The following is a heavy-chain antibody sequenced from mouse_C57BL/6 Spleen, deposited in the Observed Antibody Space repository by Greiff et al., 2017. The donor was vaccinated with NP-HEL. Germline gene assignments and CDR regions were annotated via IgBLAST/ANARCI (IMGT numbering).Heavy chain of an antibody. CDR3: ASYDAMDY. CDR1: GYSITSGYY. Sequence: EVQVVESGPGLVKPSQSLSLTCSVTGYSITSGYYWNWIRQFPGNKLEWMGYISYDGSNNYNPSLKNRISITRDTSKNQFFLKLNSVTTEDTATYYCASYDAMDYWGQGTSVTVSS. CDR2: ISYDGSN. J-gene: IGHJ4*01. V-gene: IGHV3-6*01.